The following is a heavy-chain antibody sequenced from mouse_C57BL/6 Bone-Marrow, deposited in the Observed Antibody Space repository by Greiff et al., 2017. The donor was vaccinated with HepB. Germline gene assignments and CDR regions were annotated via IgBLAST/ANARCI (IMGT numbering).Heavy chain of an antibody. J-gene: IGHJ3*01. Sequence: VKLKQSGAELARPGASVKLSCKASGYTFTSYGISWVKQRTGQGLEWIGEIYPRSGNTYYNEKFKGKATLTADKSSSTAYMELRSLTSEDSAVYFCARSHYGSSPWFAYWGQGTLVTVSA. V-gene: IGHV1-81*01. CDR3: ARSHYGSSPWFAY. D-gene: IGHD1-1*01. CDR1: GYTFTSYG. CDR2: IYPRSGNT.